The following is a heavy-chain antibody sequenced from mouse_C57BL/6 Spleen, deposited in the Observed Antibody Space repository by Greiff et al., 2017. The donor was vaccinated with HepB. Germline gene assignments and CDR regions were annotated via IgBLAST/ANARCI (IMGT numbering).Heavy chain of an antibody. CDR1: GYTFTSYW. V-gene: IGHV1-50*01. CDR2: IDPSDSYT. J-gene: IGHJ4*01. D-gene: IGHD3-2*02. Sequence: QVQLQQSGAELVKPGASVKLSCKASGYTFTSYWMQWVKQRPGQGLEWIGEIDPSDSYTNYNQKFKGKATLTVDTSSSTAYMQLSSLTSEDSAVYYCARRGTAQGLDYWGQGTSVTVSS. CDR3: ARRGTAQGLDY.